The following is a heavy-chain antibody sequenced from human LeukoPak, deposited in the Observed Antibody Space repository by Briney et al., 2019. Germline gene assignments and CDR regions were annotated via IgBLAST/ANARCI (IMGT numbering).Heavy chain of an antibody. V-gene: IGHV4-31*03. Sequence: LSLTCTVSGGSISSSSYYWSWIRQLPGKGLEWIGYIYYSGNTYYNPSLKSRVTISIDTSKNQFSLKLSSVTAADTAVYYCARDSNYYDSSGHYYYYGMDVWGQGTTVTVSS. CDR3: ARDSNYYDSSGHYYYYGMDV. J-gene: IGHJ6*02. D-gene: IGHD3-22*01. CDR2: IYYSGNT. CDR1: GGSISSSSYY.